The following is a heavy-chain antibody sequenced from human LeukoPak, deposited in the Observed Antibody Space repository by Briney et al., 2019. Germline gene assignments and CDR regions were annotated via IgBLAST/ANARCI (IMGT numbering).Heavy chain of an antibody. CDR3: AREGTGTTDYFFDY. V-gene: IGHV4-34*01. J-gene: IGHJ4*02. Sequence: SETLSLTCAVYGGSFSGYYWSWIRQPPGKGLEWIGEINHSGSTNYNPSLKSRVTISVDTSKNQFSLKLSSVTAADTAVYYCAREGTGTTDYFFDYWGQGTLVTVSS. D-gene: IGHD1-7*01. CDR2: INHSGST. CDR1: GGSFSGYY.